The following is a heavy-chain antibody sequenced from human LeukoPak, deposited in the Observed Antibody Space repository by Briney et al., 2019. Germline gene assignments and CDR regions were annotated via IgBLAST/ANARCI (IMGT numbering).Heavy chain of an antibody. CDR3: ARRTGGNSVWLDY. V-gene: IGHV5-51*01. CDR1: GSSFTSYW. Sequence: GEPLKISCKGSGSSFTSYWIGWVRQMPGKRLEWMGVIYPGDSDFTYSPSFQGHVTISADKSISTAYLQWSSLKASDTAMYYCARRTGGNSVWLDYWGQGTLVTVSS. D-gene: IGHD4-23*01. J-gene: IGHJ4*02. CDR2: IYPGDSDF.